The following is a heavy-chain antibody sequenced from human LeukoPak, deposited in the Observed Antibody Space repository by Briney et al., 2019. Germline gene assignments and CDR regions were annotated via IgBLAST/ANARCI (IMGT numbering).Heavy chain of an antibody. Sequence: SETLSLTCTVSSVSISSSSYYWGWIRQPPGKGLEWIGNIYYSGSTYYNPSLKSRVTISVDTSKNQFSLKLSSVTAADTAVYYCAGLYGSGSYYGYWGQGTLVTVSS. J-gene: IGHJ4*02. V-gene: IGHV4-39*01. CDR1: SVSISSSSYY. D-gene: IGHD3-10*01. CDR2: IYYSGST. CDR3: AGLYGSGSYYGY.